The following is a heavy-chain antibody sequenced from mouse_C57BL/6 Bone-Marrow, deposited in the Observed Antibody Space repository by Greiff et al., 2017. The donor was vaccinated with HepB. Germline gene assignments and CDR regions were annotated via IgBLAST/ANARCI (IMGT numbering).Heavy chain of an antibody. J-gene: IGHJ4*01. V-gene: IGHV1-80*01. CDR3: ARRAIYGNYGYYAMDY. Sequence: VQLQESGAELVKPGASVKISCKASGYAFSSYWMNWVKQRPGKGLEWIGQIYPGDGDTNYNGKFKGKATLTADKSSSTAYMQLSSLTSEDSAVYFCARRAIYGNYGYYAMDYWGQGTSVTVSS. CDR1: GYAFSSYW. CDR2: IYPGDGDT. D-gene: IGHD2-1*01.